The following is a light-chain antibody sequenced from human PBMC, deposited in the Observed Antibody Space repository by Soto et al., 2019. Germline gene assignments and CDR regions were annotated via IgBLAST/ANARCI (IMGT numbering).Light chain of an antibody. J-gene: IGKJ1*01. CDR3: QQYDSSPWT. CDR2: DTS. CDR1: QSVSSSY. V-gene: IGKV3-20*01. Sequence: EIVLTQSPGTLSLSPGERATLSCRASQSVSSSYLAWYQQTPGQAPRLLVYDTSYRATGVPDRFSGSGSGTDFTLTISRLEPEDSAVYYCQQYDSSPWTFGQGPKVDIK.